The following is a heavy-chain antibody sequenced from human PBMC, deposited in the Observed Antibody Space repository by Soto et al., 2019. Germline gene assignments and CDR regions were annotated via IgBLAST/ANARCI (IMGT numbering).Heavy chain of an antibody. CDR2: IPYDGSNK. Sequence: QVQLVESGGGVVQPGRSLRLSCAASGFTFSSYAMHWVRQAPGKGLEWVAVIPYDGSNKYYADSVKGRFTISRDNSKNTLYLQMNSLRAEDTAVYYCARDPMGRYYGSGSYYFDYWGQGTLVTVSS. CDR3: ARDPMGRYYGSGSYYFDY. D-gene: IGHD3-10*01. V-gene: IGHV3-30-3*01. CDR1: GFTFSSYA. J-gene: IGHJ4*02.